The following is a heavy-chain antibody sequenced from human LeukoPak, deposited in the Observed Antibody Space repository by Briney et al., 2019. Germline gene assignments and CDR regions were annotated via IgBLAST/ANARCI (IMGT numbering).Heavy chain of an antibody. D-gene: IGHD3-22*01. CDR2: IYTSGTT. CDR1: GDSMSNYY. Sequence: SETLSLTCTVSGDSMSNYYWSWIRQPAGKGLEWIGRIYTSGTTAYNPSLKSRVTMSMDQSKDQFSLKVTSVAAADTAIYYCARGMTFYYDSRGYYGALDIWGQGTMVTVSS. CDR3: ARGMTFYYDSRGYYGALDI. V-gene: IGHV4-4*07. J-gene: IGHJ3*02.